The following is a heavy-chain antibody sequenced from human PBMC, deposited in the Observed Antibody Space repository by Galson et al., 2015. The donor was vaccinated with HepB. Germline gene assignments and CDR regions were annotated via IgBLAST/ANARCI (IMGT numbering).Heavy chain of an antibody. V-gene: IGHV1-3*01. Sequence: SVKVSCKASGYTFTSYAMHWVRQAPGQRLEWMGWINAGNGNTKYSQKFQGRVTITRDTSASTAYMELSSLRSEDTAVYYCARDGESCSSTSCYSFWGRFDYYYGMDVWGQGTTVTVSS. CDR3: ARDGESCSSTSCYSFWGRFDYYYGMDV. D-gene: IGHD2-2*01. CDR2: INAGNGNT. J-gene: IGHJ6*02. CDR1: GYTFTSYA.